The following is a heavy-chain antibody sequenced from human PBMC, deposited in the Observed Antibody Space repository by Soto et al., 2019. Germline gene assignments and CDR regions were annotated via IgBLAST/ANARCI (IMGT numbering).Heavy chain of an antibody. J-gene: IGHJ6*02. CDR3: AKDRSLADYYYGMDV. CDR1: GFTFSSYA. CDR2: ISGSGGST. V-gene: IGHV3-23*01. Sequence: GSLRLSCAASGFTFSSYAMSWVRQAPGKGLEWVSAISGSGGSTYYADSVKGRFTISRDNSKNTLYLQMNSLRAEDTAVYYCAKDRSLADYYYGMDVWGQGTTVTVSS. D-gene: IGHD3-16*02.